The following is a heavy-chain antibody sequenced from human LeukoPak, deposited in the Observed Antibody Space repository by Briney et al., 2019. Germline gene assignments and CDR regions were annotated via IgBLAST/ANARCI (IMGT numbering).Heavy chain of an antibody. J-gene: IGHJ4*02. D-gene: IGHD3-10*01. CDR2: INQDGSQK. CDR1: GITFSNYW. Sequence: GGSLRLSCAVSGITFSNYWMNWVRQAPGKGLEWVANINQDGSQKYYVASVKGRFTISRDNSKNSLFLQMNSLRAEDPAVYYCASDPPGSGTGAFDCWGQGTLVTVSS. CDR3: ASDPPGSGTGAFDC. V-gene: IGHV3-7*01.